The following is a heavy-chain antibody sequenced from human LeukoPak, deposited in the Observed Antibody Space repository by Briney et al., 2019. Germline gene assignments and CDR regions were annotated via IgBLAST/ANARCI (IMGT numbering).Heavy chain of an antibody. CDR2: ISNNGDTT. J-gene: IGHJ4*02. Sequence: GGSLRLSCSASGFTFSSYAMHWVRQAPGKGLEYVSLISNNGDTTYYADSVKGRFIISRDNSENTLYLQMNSLRAEDTAVYYCARDNHYYGSGSYDYWGQGTLVTVSS. CDR1: GFTFSSYA. CDR3: ARDNHYYGSGSYDY. D-gene: IGHD3-10*01. V-gene: IGHV3-64*04.